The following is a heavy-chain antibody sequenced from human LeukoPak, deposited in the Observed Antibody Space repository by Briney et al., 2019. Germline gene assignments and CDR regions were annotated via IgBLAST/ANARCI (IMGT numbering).Heavy chain of an antibody. Sequence: SETLSLTCTVSGGSISSSSYYWGWIRQPPGKGLEWIGSIYYSGSTYYNPSLKSRVTISVDTSKNQFCLKLSSVTAADTAVYYCARDVSYYDSSGYYPFDYWGQGTLVTVSS. D-gene: IGHD3-22*01. V-gene: IGHV4-39*02. CDR2: IYYSGST. CDR1: GGSISSSSYY. CDR3: ARDVSYYDSSGYYPFDY. J-gene: IGHJ4*02.